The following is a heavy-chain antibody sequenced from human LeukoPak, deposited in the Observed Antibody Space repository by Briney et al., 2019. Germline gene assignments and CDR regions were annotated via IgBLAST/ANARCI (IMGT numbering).Heavy chain of an antibody. Sequence: SETLSLTCAVYGGSFSGYYWSWIRQPPGKGLEWIGEINHSGSTNYNPSLKSRVTISVDTSKNQFSLKLSSVTAADTAVYYCAREGYDILTGPIGFDYWGQGTLVTVSS. V-gene: IGHV4-34*01. J-gene: IGHJ4*02. CDR2: INHSGST. CDR1: GGSFSGYY. D-gene: IGHD3-9*01. CDR3: AREGYDILTGPIGFDY.